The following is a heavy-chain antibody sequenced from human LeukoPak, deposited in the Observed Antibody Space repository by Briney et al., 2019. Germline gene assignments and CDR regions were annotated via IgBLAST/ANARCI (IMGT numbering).Heavy chain of an antibody. CDR1: GGSISSYY. V-gene: IGHV4-59*01. CDR2: IYYSGSS. D-gene: IGHD4/OR15-4a*01. Sequence: SETLSLTCSVSGGSISSYYWSWIRQPPGKGLEWIGYIYYSGSSNHNPSLKSRVTISVDTSKNHFSLKLTSVTAADTAVYYCARGGRDYQDFDYWGQGTLVTVSS. CDR3: ARGGRDYQDFDY. J-gene: IGHJ4*02.